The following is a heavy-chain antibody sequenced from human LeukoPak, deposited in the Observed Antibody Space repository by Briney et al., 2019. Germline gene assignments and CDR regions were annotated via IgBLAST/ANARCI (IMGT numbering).Heavy chain of an antibody. CDR1: GFTFSSYS. CDR3: ARDSGDYLIDY. V-gene: IGHV3-21*01. CDR2: ISSSSSYI. D-gene: IGHD4-17*01. J-gene: IGHJ4*02. Sequence: GGSLRLSCAASGFTFSSYSMNWVRQAPGKGLEWVSSISSSSSYIYYADSVKGRFTISGDNAKNSLYLQMNSLRAEDTAVYYCARDSGDYLIDYWGQGTLVTVSS.